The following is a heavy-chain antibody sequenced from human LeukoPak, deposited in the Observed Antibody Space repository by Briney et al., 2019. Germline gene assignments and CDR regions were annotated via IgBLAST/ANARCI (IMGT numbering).Heavy chain of an antibody. CDR2: IYWDDDK. Sequence: SGPTLVNPTQTLTLTCTFSGFSLSTSGVGVGWIRQPPGLALEWLALIYWDDDKRYSPSLESRLTLTKDTSKNQVVLKMTNMDPVDTATYYCAGGSGRTFDYWGQGALVTVSS. CDR3: AGGSGRTFDY. V-gene: IGHV2-5*02. D-gene: IGHD3-10*01. CDR1: GFSLSTSGVG. J-gene: IGHJ4*02.